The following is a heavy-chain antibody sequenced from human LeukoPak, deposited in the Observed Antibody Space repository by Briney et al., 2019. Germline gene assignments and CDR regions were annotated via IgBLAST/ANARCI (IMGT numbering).Heavy chain of an antibody. J-gene: IGHJ4*02. D-gene: IGHD6-19*01. CDR2: INPNSGGT. CDR3: ARFQQWLAIDY. CDR1: GYTFSGYY. Sequence: EASVKVSCKASGYTFSGYYMHWVRQAPGQGLEWMGWINPNSGGTNYAQKFQGRVTMTRDTSISTAYMELSRLRSDDTAVYYCARFQQWLAIDYWGQGTLVTVSS. V-gene: IGHV1-2*02.